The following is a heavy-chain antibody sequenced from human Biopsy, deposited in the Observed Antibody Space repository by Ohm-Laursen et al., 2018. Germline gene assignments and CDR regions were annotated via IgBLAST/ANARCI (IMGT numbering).Heavy chain of an antibody. CDR1: GFSLRNFT. Sequence: SLRLSCSASGFSLRNFTINWVRQAPGKGLEWVSSISRSVSHILYAETLKGRFTNSRDNAKNSVYLQMNSLRVEDTGVYYCARGRTHLLPDHDWFDPWGQGTLVTVSS. J-gene: IGHJ5*02. CDR2: ISRSVSHI. D-gene: IGHD1-14*01. V-gene: IGHV3-21*06. CDR3: ARGRTHLLPDHDWFDP.